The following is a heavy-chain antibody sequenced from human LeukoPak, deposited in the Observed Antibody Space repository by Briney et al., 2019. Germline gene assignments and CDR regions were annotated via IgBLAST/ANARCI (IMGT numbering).Heavy chain of an antibody. Sequence: SETLSLTCAVYGGSFSGYYWSWIRQPPGKGLEWIGEINHSGSTNYNPSLKSRVTISVDTSKNQFSLRLSSVTAADTAVYYCAKRISGSVWFYYGLDVWGQGTTVTVSS. CDR3: AKRISGSVWFYYGLDV. J-gene: IGHJ6*02. CDR1: GGSFSGYY. V-gene: IGHV4-34*01. CDR2: INHSGST. D-gene: IGHD6-25*01.